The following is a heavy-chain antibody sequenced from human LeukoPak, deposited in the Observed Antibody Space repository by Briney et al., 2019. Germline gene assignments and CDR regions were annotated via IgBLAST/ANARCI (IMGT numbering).Heavy chain of an antibody. Sequence: GGSLRLSCAASGFTFSDYYMSWIRQAPGKGLEWVSYISSSGSTIYYADSVKGRFTISRDNTKNSLYLQMNSLRAEDTAVYYCARALRISYYDSSGYYYRQGDAFDIWGQGTMVTVSS. CDR3: ARALRISYYDSSGYYYRQGDAFDI. CDR2: ISSSGSTI. CDR1: GFTFSDYY. J-gene: IGHJ3*02. D-gene: IGHD3-22*01. V-gene: IGHV3-11*04.